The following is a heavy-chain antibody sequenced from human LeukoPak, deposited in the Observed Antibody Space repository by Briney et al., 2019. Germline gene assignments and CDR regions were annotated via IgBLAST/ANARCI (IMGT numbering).Heavy chain of an antibody. J-gene: IGHJ4*02. CDR2: IYHSGST. Sequence: TSQTLSLTCAVSGGSISSGGYSWSWIRQPPGKGLEWIGYIYHSGSTNYNPSLKSRVTISVDTSKNQFSLKLSSVTAADTAVYYCARAEAAAAGTYYFDYWGQGTLVTVSS. D-gene: IGHD6-13*01. V-gene: IGHV4-30-2*01. CDR1: GGSISSGGYS. CDR3: ARAEAAAAGTYYFDY.